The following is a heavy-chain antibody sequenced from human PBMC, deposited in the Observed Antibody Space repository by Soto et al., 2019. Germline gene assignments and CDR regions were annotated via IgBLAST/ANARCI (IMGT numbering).Heavy chain of an antibody. CDR2: ISYDGSNK. J-gene: IGHJ6*02. V-gene: IGHV3-30*18. Sequence: QVQLVESGGGVVQPGRSLRLSCAASRFIFSSFDMHWVRQAPGKGLEWVAVISYDGSNKNFADSVKGRFTISRDNSKNTMYLQMNSLRADDTAVYYCAKEGRSGSYSPYYYYGLDVWGQGTTVTVSS. CDR3: AKEGRSGSYSPYYYYGLDV. CDR1: RFIFSSFD. D-gene: IGHD1-26*01.